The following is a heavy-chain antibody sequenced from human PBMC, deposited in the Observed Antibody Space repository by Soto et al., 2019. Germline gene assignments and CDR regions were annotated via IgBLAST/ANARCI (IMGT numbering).Heavy chain of an antibody. J-gene: IGHJ3*02. CDR3: ARVPVATPGTFDI. D-gene: IGHD6-19*01. CDR1: GFTFSSYA. V-gene: IGHV3-23*01. Sequence: PGGSLRLSCAASGFTFSSYAMNWVRQAPGKGLEWVSAISGSGGSTYYADSVKGRFTISRDNSKNTLYLQMNSLRAEDTAIYYCARVPVATPGTFDIWGQGTLVTVSS. CDR2: ISGSGGST.